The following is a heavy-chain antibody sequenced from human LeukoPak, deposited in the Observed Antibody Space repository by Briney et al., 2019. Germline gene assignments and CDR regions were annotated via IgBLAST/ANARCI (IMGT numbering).Heavy chain of an antibody. J-gene: IGHJ4*02. D-gene: IGHD3-16*02. CDR1: GFIFSSYW. CDR2: IKQDGSEK. V-gene: IGHV3-7*03. Sequence: GRSLRLSCAASGFIFSSYWMSWVRQAPGKGLEWVANIKQDGSEKYYVDSVKGRFTISRDNSKNTLYLQMNSLSAEDTAVYYCAKRGAEVGVTVAPGDYWGQGTLVTVSS. CDR3: AKRGAEVGVTVAPGDY.